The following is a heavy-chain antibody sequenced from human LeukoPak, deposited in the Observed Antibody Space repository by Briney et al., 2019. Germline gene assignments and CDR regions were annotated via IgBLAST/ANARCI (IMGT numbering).Heavy chain of an antibody. CDR1: GYSFTNFW. Sequence: GESLKISCQGSGYSFTNFWIAWVRQMPGEGLEWMGIIYPGDSETRYNPSFQGQATISADKSISTAFLQWSSLKASDSAMYYCARGVASVAGDYWGQGTLVTVSS. D-gene: IGHD6-19*01. CDR3: ARGVASVAGDY. J-gene: IGHJ4*02. V-gene: IGHV5-51*01. CDR2: IYPGDSET.